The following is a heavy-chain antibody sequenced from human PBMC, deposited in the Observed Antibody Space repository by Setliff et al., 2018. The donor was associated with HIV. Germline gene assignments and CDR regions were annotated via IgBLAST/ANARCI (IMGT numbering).Heavy chain of an antibody. CDR1: GYSISSGYY. J-gene: IGHJ6*02. D-gene: IGHD2-8*01. Sequence: SETLSLTCAVSGYSISSGYYWGWIRQPPGKGLEWIGNIYYTGTTYYNSSLKSRVRISVDTSTNQFSLNVTSVTAADTGVYYCARAPSCADSWCYMYYYYYYGMDVWGLGTTVTVSS. CDR2: IYYTGTT. CDR3: ARAPSCADSWCYMYYYYYYGMDV. V-gene: IGHV4-38-2*01.